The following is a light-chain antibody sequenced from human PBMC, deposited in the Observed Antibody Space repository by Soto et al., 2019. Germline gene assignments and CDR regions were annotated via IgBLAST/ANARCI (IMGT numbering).Light chain of an antibody. CDR2: EVS. J-gene: IGLJ2*01. CDR1: SSDVGGYNY. Sequence: QSALTQPPSASGSPGQSVTISCTGTSSDVGGYNYVSWYQQHPGKAPKLMIYEVSKRPSGVPDRFSGSKSGNTASLTISGLQAEDEADYYCSSNTSSSTPVVFGGGTKVTVL. V-gene: IGLV2-8*01. CDR3: SSNTSSSTPVV.